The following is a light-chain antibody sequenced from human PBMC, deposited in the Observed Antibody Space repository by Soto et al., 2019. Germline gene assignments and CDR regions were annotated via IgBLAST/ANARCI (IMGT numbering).Light chain of an antibody. J-gene: IGKJ1*01. V-gene: IGKV1-5*03. CDR2: KAS. CDR3: QQYSSYSWT. CDR1: QSISSW. Sequence: DIQMTQSPSTLSASVGDRVTITCRASQSISSWLAWYQQKPGKAPKLLIYKASSLESGVPSRFSGSGSGTEFTLTISSLQPDDFATYYCQQYSSYSWTFGQGTKVEFK.